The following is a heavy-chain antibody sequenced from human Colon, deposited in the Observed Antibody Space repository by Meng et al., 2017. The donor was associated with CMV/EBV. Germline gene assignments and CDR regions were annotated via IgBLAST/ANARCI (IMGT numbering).Heavy chain of an antibody. CDR1: GFSFDDYA. Sequence: GGSLRLSCVASGFSFDDYAMHWVRQVPGKGLEWVSNLNWAGDKIGYADSVKGRFTISRDNAKNSLYLQMDSLRAADTAVYYCAKDRTVGGYTFGLDVWGQGTTVTVSS. D-gene: IGHD5-12*01. J-gene: IGHJ6*02. CDR2: LNWAGDKI. V-gene: IGHV3-9*01. CDR3: AKDRTVGGYTFGLDV.